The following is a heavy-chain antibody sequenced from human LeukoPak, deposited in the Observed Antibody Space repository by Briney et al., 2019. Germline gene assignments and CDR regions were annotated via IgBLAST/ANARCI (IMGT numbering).Heavy chain of an antibody. Sequence: GGSLRLSCTDSGFAFSGYAMSWVRQAPGKGLEWVSAISGSGGSTYYADSVKGRFTISRDNSKNTLYLQMNSLRAEDTAVYYCAKDYLVVVVDTLYAAGVFDYWGQGTLVTVSS. CDR3: AKDYLVVVVDTLYAAGVFDY. D-gene: IGHD3-22*01. V-gene: IGHV3-23*01. CDR1: GFAFSGYA. J-gene: IGHJ4*02. CDR2: ISGSGGST.